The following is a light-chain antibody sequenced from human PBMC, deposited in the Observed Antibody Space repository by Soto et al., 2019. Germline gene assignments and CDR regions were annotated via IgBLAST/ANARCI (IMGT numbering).Light chain of an antibody. CDR3: QQYNNWPPL. CDR2: GAS. V-gene: IGKV3D-15*01. CDR1: QSVSSN. Sequence: EIVMTQSPATLSVSPGERATLSCRASQSVSSNLAWYQQKPGQAPRLLIYGASTRDTGIPARFSGSGSGTEFTLTISSLQSEDFAVYYCQQYNNWPPLFGQGTRLEIK. J-gene: IGKJ5*01.